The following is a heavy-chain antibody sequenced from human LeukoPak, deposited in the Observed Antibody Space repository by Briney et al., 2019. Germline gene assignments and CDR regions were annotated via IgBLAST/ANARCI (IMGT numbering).Heavy chain of an antibody. V-gene: IGHV1-69*04. D-gene: IGHD3-3*01. CDR3: ARDGWNDFWSGEPFDY. CDR2: IIPILGIA. Sequence: ASVKVSCKASGGTFSSYTISWVRQAPGQGLEWMGRIIPILGIANYAQKFQGRVTITADKSTSTAYMELSGLRSEDTAVYYCARDGWNDFWSGEPFDYWGQGTLVTVSS. CDR1: GGTFSSYT. J-gene: IGHJ4*02.